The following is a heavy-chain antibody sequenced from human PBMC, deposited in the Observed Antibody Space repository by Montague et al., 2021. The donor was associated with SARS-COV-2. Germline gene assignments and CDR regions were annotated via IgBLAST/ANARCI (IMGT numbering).Heavy chain of an antibody. V-gene: IGHV4-39*01. CDR1: GASISSSENS. J-gene: IGHJ4*02. CDR2: ILYSGTT. Sequence: SETLSLTCTVSGASISSSENSWGWIRQSPGKGLEWFGSILYSGTTYFNPSLRSRIAISVDTSKNQFSLKVTSVTAADTAVYYCARHVTFGGVVVALDYWGQGHLVSVSS. D-gene: IGHD3-16*02. CDR3: ARHVTFGGVVVALDY.